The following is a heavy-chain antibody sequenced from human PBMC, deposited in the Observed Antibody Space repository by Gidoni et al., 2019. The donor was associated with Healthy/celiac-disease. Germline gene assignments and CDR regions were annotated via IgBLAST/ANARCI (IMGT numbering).Heavy chain of an antibody. J-gene: IGHJ4*02. Sequence: QVQLVESGGGVVQPGRSLRLSCAASGFTFSSYAMHWVRQAPGKGLEWVAVISYDGSNKYYADSVKGRFTISRDNSKNTLYLQMNSLRAEDTAVYYCARSPPYCSSTSCYLLIDYWGQGTLVTVSS. CDR1: GFTFSSYA. CDR2: ISYDGSNK. V-gene: IGHV3-30*04. CDR3: ARSPPYCSSTSCYLLIDY. D-gene: IGHD2-2*01.